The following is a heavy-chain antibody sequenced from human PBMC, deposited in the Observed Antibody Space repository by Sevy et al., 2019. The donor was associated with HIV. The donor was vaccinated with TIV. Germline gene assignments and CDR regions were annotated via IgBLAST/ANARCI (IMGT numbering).Heavy chain of an antibody. J-gene: IGHJ6*02. CDR3: ARYFVPADLYESYGMDV. D-gene: IGHD2-2*01. CDR1: GFTFSSYS. V-gene: IGHV3-21*01. Sequence: GGSLRLSCAASGFTFSSYSMNWVRQAPGKGLEWVSSISSSSSYIYYADSVKGRFTISRDNAKNSLYLQMNSLRAEDTAVYYCARYFVPADLYESYGMDVWGQGTTVTVSS. CDR2: ISSSSSYI.